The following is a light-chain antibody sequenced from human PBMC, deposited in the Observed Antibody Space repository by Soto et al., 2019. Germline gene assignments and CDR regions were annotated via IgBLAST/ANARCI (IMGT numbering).Light chain of an antibody. J-gene: IGLJ1*01. CDR1: SSDVGSYNL. Sequence: QSALTQPASVSGSPGQSITISCTGTSSDVGSYNLVSWYQQHPGKAPKLMIYEVSERPSGVSNRFSGSKSGNTASLTISGLQAEDEAGYYCCSYAGSSTPVVFGTGTKLTVL. V-gene: IGLV2-23*02. CDR3: CSYAGSSTPVV. CDR2: EVS.